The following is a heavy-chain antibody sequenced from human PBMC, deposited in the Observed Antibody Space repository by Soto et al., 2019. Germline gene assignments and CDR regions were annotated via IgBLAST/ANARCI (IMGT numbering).Heavy chain of an antibody. J-gene: IGHJ3*02. CDR3: ARECKDSSGPDHDAFDI. V-gene: IGHV4-31*03. CDR1: GGSISSGGYY. D-gene: IGHD6-19*01. Sequence: QVQLQESGPGLVKPSQTLSLTCTVSGGSISSGGYYWSWIRQHPGKGLEWIGYIYYSGSTYYNPSLKSRVTISVDTSKNQFSLKLSSVTAADTAVYYCARECKDSSGPDHDAFDIWGQGTMVTVSS. CDR2: IYYSGST.